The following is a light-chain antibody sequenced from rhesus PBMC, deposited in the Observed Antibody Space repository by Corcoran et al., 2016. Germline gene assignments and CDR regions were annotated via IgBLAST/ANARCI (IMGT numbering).Light chain of an antibody. J-gene: IGLJ1*01. CDR3: SSYASTRAYI. CDR2: EVS. V-gene: IGLV2-13*02. Sequence: QAALTQSPSVSGSPGPSVTISCTGTSSDIGAYNRVSWYQQHPGKAPKLMIYEVSKRPSGVHDRFSGSKSGNTDSLTISGLQAEDGADYYCSSYASTRAYIFGAGTRLTAL. CDR1: SSDIGAYNR.